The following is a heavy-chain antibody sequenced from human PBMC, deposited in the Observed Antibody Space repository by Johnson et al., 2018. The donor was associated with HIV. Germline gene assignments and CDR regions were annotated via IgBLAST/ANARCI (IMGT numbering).Heavy chain of an antibody. V-gene: IGHV3-23*01. CDR3: AKRLTYANSLDAFDI. CDR2: ISGSGGST. D-gene: IGHD3-16*01. J-gene: IGHJ3*02. CDR1: GFTFSSYA. Sequence: EVQLLESGGGLVQPGGSLRLSCAASGFTFSSYAMSWVRQAPGKGLEWVSAISGSGGSTYYADSVKGRFTISRDNFKTTLYPQMNSLRAEDTAVYYCAKRLTYANSLDAFDIWGQGTMVTVSS.